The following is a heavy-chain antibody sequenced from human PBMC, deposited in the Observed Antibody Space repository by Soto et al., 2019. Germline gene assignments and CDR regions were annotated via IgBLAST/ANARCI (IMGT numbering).Heavy chain of an antibody. J-gene: IGHJ4*02. V-gene: IGHV3-23*01. D-gene: IGHD3-3*01. CDR3: AKHDFWTLYNTGLDS. CDR1: GFTFTSYA. CDR2: ISGSGGDT. Sequence: EVQLLESGGGLVQPGGSLRLSCSASGFTFTSYAMSWVRQAPGKGLEWVSGISGSGGDTKSADSVKGRFTISRDNFKNMPYLQVNSLRAEDTAVYYCAKHDFWTLYNTGLDSWGQGTLVTVSS.